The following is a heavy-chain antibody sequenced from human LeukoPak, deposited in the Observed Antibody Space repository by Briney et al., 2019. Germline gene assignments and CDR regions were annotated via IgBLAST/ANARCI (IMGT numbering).Heavy chain of an antibody. Sequence: PSETLSLTCTLSGGSISSYYWSWIRQPPGKGLEWIGYIYYRGSTNYNPSLKSRVTISVDTSKNQFSLKLSSVTAADTAVYYCARCRYNWNDRDAFDIWGQGTMVTVSS. CDR2: IYYRGST. CDR3: ARCRYNWNDRDAFDI. D-gene: IGHD1-20*01. CDR1: GGSISSYY. V-gene: IGHV4-59*08. J-gene: IGHJ3*02.